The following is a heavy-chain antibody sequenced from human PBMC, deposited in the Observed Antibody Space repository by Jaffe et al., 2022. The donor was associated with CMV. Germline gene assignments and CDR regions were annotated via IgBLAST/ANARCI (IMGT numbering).Heavy chain of an antibody. CDR1: GFTFSSYG. CDR2: IWYDGSNK. CDR3: ARDYCGGDCYSVWPVDY. Sequence: QVQLVESGGGVVQPGRSLRLSCAASGFTFSSYGMHWVRQAPGKGLEWVAVIWYDGSNKYYADSVKGRFTISRDNSKNTLYLQMNSLRAEDTAVYYCARDYCGGDCYSVWPVDYWGQGTLVTVSS. V-gene: IGHV3-33*08. J-gene: IGHJ4*02. D-gene: IGHD2-21*02.